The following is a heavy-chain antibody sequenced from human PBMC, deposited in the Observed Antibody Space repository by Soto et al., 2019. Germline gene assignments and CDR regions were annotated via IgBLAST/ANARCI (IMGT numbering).Heavy chain of an antibody. D-gene: IGHD4-17*01. CDR3: ARDPMPPPHYGDYPNWLDV. CDR1: VGSISSCDYY. CDR2: IYYSGST. Sequence: SETLSLTCTVSVGSISSCDYYWSWIRQPPGKGLEWIGYIYYSGSTYYNPSLKSRVTISVDTSKNQFSLKLSSVTAADTAVYYCARDPMPPPHYGDYPNWLDVWGHGTTVTVS. J-gene: IGHJ6*02. V-gene: IGHV4-30-4*01.